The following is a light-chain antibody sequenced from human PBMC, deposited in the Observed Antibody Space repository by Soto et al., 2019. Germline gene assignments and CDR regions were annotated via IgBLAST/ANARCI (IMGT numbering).Light chain of an antibody. CDR1: QSVSSSY. V-gene: IGKV3-20*01. CDR2: GAS. CDR3: QQYCSSPTYT. J-gene: IGKJ2*01. Sequence: EIVLTQSPGTLSLSPGERATLSCRASQSVSSSYLAWYQQKPGQAPRLLIYGASSMDTGIPDRFSGSGSGTGFTLTISRLEPEDFAEYYCQQYCSSPTYTCGQGTKLEIK.